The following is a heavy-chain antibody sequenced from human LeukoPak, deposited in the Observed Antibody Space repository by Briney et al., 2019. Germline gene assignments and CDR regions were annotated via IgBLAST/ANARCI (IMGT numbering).Heavy chain of an antibody. D-gene: IGHD2-2*01. J-gene: IGHJ4*02. Sequence: GASVKVSCKASGYTFTGYYMHWVRQAPGQGLEWMGWINPKSGGTNYAQKFQGRVTMTRDTSISTAYMELSRLRSDDTAVYHCARDAGYCSSTTCSADFDYWGQGTLVTVSS. CDR1: GYTFTGYY. V-gene: IGHV1-2*02. CDR3: ARDAGYCSSTTCSADFDY. CDR2: INPKSGGT.